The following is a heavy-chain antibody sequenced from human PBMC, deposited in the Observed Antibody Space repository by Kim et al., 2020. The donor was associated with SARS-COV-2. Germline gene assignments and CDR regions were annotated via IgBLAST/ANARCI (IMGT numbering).Heavy chain of an antibody. CDR1: GFTFTSYA. V-gene: IGHV3-23*01. J-gene: IGHJ4*02. CDR2: FSGSGSNT. Sequence: GGSLRLSCAVSGFTFTSYAMSWVRQAPGKGLEWVSVFSGSGSNTYYADSVKGRFTISRDNSKNTVYLQMNSLRVEDTAVYYCAKVISGNYYSPLDSWGQGTLVTVSS. D-gene: IGHD1-26*01. CDR3: AKVISGNYYSPLDS.